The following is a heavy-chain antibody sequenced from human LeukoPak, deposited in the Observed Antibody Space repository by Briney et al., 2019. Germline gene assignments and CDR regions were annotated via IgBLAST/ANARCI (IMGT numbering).Heavy chain of an antibody. CDR3: AKGGPTGSNYF. CDR2: ISYDGSNK. J-gene: IGHJ4*02. D-gene: IGHD1-26*01. Sequence: GRSLRLSCAASGFTFSSYGMHWVRQAPGKGLEWVAVISYDGSNKYIADSVKGRFTVSRDNSKTTLYLQMNSLRADDTAVYYCAKGGPTGSNYFWGQGTLVTVSS. V-gene: IGHV3-30*18. CDR1: GFTFSSYG.